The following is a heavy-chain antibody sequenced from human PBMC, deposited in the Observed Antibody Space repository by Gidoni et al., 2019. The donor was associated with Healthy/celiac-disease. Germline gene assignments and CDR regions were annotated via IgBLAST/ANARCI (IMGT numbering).Heavy chain of an antibody. Sequence: QVQLVQSGAEVKKPGASVKVSCTASGYTFTGYYMHWVRQAPGQGLEWLGWINPNSGGTNYAQKCQGRVTMTRDTSISTAYMERSRLRSDDTAVYYCARAGYDAFDIWGQGTMVTVSS. D-gene: IGHD5-18*01. CDR1: GYTFTGYY. CDR3: ARAGYDAFDI. V-gene: IGHV1-2*02. CDR2: INPNSGGT. J-gene: IGHJ3*02.